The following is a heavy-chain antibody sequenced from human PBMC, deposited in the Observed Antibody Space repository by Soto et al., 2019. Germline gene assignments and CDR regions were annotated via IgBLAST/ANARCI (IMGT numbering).Heavy chain of an antibody. Sequence: GESLKISCKGSGFSFTSYWIAWVRQMPGKGLEWMGIIYPDDSDTRYSPSFQGQVTISADRSISTAYLQWGSLQAPDTAMYYCARHYDILTGYGLIDFWGQGTLVTVSS. CDR1: GFSFTSYW. CDR2: IYPDDSDT. V-gene: IGHV5-51*01. D-gene: IGHD3-9*01. CDR3: ARHYDILTGYGLIDF. J-gene: IGHJ4*02.